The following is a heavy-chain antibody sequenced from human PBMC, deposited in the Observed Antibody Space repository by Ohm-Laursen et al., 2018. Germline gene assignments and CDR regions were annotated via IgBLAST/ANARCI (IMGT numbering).Heavy chain of an antibody. Sequence: SLRLSCSASGFTFSSYGMHWVRQAPGKGLEWVAVISYDGSNKYYADSVKGRFTISRDNSKNTLYLQMNSLRAEDTAVYYCARGDYYDSSDSDYWGQGTLVTVSS. CDR1: GFTFSSYG. CDR3: ARGDYYDSSDSDY. D-gene: IGHD3-22*01. J-gene: IGHJ4*02. CDR2: ISYDGSNK. V-gene: IGHV3-30*03.